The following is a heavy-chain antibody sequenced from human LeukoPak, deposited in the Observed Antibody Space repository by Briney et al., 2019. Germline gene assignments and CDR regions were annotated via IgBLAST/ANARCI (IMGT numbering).Heavy chain of an antibody. D-gene: IGHD1-1*01. CDR2: LSSSGGDT. CDR3: AKAGTGTKMIFDD. Sequence: PGGSLRLSCAASGFTFSNYAMSWVRQAPAKGLEWVSALSSSGGDTFYAASVKGRFTISRDTSKNTLYLQMYSLRAEDTAVYYCAKAGTGTKMIFDDWGQGTLVTVSS. V-gene: IGHV3-23*01. J-gene: IGHJ4*02. CDR1: GFTFSNYA.